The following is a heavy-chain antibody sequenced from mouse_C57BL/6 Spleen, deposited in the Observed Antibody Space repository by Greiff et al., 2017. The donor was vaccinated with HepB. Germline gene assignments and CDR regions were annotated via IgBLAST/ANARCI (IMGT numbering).Heavy chain of an antibody. Sequence: LVESGPELVKPGASVKISCKASGYAFSSFWMNWVKQRPGKGLEWIGRIYPGDGDTNYNGKFKGKATLTADKSSSTAYMQLSSLTSEDSAVYFCARYHYYGNSYYYAMDYWGQGTSVTVSS. V-gene: IGHV1-82*01. CDR3: ARYHYYGNSYYYAMDY. CDR2: IYPGDGDT. D-gene: IGHD1-1*01. J-gene: IGHJ4*01. CDR1: GYAFSSFW.